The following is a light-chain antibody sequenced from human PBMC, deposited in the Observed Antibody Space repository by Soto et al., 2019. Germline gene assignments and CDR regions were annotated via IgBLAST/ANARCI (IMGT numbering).Light chain of an antibody. J-gene: IGKJ3*01. Sequence: ENVWTQSPGTLSLSPGERATLSCRASQTVSSNSLAWYQQKPGQAPRFLIYGASHRAIGIPDRFSGSGPGTDFTLTISRLEPEDFAVYYCLQYANSPFTFGPGTKVDIK. CDR1: QTVSSNS. CDR3: LQYANSPFT. CDR2: GAS. V-gene: IGKV3-20*01.